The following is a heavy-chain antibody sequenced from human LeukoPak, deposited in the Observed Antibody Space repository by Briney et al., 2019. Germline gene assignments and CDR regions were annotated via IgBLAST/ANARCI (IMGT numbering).Heavy chain of an antibody. Sequence: PGGSLRLSCAASGFTFSSYWMSWVRQAPGKGLEWVSSISYSSSYIYYADSVKGRFTISRDNAKNSLYLQMNSLRAEDTAVYYCAELGITMIGGVWGKGTTVTISS. CDR2: ISYSSSYI. D-gene: IGHD3-10*02. V-gene: IGHV3-21*01. CDR3: AELGITMIGGV. J-gene: IGHJ6*04. CDR1: GFTFSSYW.